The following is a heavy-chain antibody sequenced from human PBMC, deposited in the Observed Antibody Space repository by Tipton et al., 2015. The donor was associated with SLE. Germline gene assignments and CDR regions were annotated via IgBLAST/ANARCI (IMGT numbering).Heavy chain of an antibody. D-gene: IGHD1-26*01. V-gene: IGHV4-4*02. CDR1: GGSINSSNW. J-gene: IGHJ3*02. CDR2: ISHSGST. Sequence: TLSLTCVVSGGSINSSNWWSWARQPPGKGLEWIGEISHSGSTKYNPSLKSRGTISVDKSNNQFSLRLSSVTAADTAVYYCARGSGGTYCDAFDIWGQGTLVTVSS. CDR3: ARGSGGTYCDAFDI.